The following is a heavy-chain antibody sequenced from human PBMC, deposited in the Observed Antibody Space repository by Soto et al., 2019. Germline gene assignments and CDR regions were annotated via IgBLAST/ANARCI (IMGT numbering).Heavy chain of an antibody. CDR2: ISSSSSTI. Sequence: EVPLVESGGGLVQPGGSLRLSCAASGFTFSSYSMNWVRQAPGKGLEWVEYISSSSSTIYYADSVKGRFTISRDNAKNSLYLLMNSLRDEDTAVYYCARGADYERSGIRLNWFDPWGQGTLVTVSS. CDR1: GFTFSSYS. V-gene: IGHV3-48*02. CDR3: ARGADYERSGIRLNWFDP. J-gene: IGHJ5*02. D-gene: IGHD3-22*01.